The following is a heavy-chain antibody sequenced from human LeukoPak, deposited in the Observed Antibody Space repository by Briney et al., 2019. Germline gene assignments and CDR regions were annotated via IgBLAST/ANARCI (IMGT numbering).Heavy chain of an antibody. Sequence: ASVKVSCKASGYTFTSYGISWVRQAPGQGLEWMGWITAYNDNTNHAQKLQGRVTMTTDTSTSTAYMELRSLKSDDTAVYYCAKTYYDFWSGYYMRLVFDYWGQGTLVTVSS. D-gene: IGHD3-3*01. V-gene: IGHV1-18*01. CDR1: GYTFTSYG. J-gene: IGHJ4*02. CDR2: ITAYNDNT. CDR3: AKTYYDFWSGYYMRLVFDY.